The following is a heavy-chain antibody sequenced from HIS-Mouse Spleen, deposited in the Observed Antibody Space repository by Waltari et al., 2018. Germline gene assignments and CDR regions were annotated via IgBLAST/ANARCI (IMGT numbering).Heavy chain of an antibody. V-gene: IGHV4-39*07. CDR1: GGSISSSSSC. Sequence: QLQLQESGPGLVKPSETLSLTCTVSGGSISSSSSCWGWIRQPPGKGLAWIGRIYYSGSTYYNPSLKSRVTISVDTSKNQFSLKLSSVTAADTAVYYCAREIPYSSSWYDWYFDLWGRGTLVTVSS. CDR3: AREIPYSSSWYDWYFDL. J-gene: IGHJ2*01. D-gene: IGHD6-13*01. CDR2: IYYSGST.